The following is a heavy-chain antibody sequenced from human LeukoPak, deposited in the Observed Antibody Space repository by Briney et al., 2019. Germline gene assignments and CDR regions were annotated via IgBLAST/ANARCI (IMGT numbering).Heavy chain of an antibody. CDR2: ISGSGGST. J-gene: IGHJ5*02. CDR3: AKAGGGSCSGGSCPNWFDP. V-gene: IGHV3-23*01. D-gene: IGHD2-15*01. Sequence: GGSLRLSCAASGFTFSSYAMSWVRQAPGKGLEWVSAISGSGGSTYYADSVKGRFTISRDNSKNTLYLQMYSLRAEDTAVYYCAKAGGGSCSGGSCPNWFDPWGQGTLVTVSS. CDR1: GFTFSSYA.